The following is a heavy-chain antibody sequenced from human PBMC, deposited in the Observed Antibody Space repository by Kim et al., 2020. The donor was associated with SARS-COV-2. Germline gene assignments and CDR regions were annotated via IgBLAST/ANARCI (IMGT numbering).Heavy chain of an antibody. CDR2: ISWNSRNI. J-gene: IGHJ4*02. V-gene: IGHV3-9*01. Sequence: GGSLRLSCAASGFPFDDYAMHWVRQDPGKGLEWVSAISWNSRNINYADSVKGRFTISRDNAKNSLYLQMNSLTTEDTALYYCVKDVYPRRTAAPGPCDSWGQGTLVTVSS. CDR3: VKDVYPRRTAAPGPCDS. CDR1: GFPFDDYA. D-gene: IGHD6-13*01.